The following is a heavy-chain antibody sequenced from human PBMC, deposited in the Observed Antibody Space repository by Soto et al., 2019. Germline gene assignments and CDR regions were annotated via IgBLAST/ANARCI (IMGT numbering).Heavy chain of an antibody. CDR1: GVSVSNRTHY. CDR2: LYYGGT. CDR3: VRELGLTARTDDKYYYYDLDV. Sequence: PSETLSLTCEVSGVSVSNRTHYWTWIRQPPGKGLEWIGFLYYGGTNYNPSLKSRLTIALDTSKNQISLNLSSVTAADTAVYYCVRELGLTARTDDKYYYYDLDVWGPGTTVPV. V-gene: IGHV4-61*01. D-gene: IGHD3-22*01. J-gene: IGHJ6*02.